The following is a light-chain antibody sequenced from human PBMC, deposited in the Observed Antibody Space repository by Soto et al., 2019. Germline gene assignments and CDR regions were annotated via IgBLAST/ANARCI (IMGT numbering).Light chain of an antibody. CDR3: CSYAGSNNHWV. J-gene: IGLJ3*02. CDR1: SSDVGDYNY. V-gene: IGLV2-8*01. CDR2: EVS. Sequence: QSALTQPPSASGSPGQSVTISCTGTSSDVGDYNYVSWYQQHPGKAPKLMIYEVSKRPSGVTDRFSGSKSGNTASLTVSGLQAEDEADYHCCSYAGSNNHWVFGGGTKVTVL.